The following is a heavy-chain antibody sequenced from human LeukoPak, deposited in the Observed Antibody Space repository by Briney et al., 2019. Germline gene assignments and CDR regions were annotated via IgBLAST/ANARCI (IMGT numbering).Heavy chain of an antibody. CDR3: TRGDWFEC. CDR2: IRSKAYGGTT. Sequence: GGSLRLSCTASGFTFGDYGMSWVRQAPGKGLEWVGFIRSKAYGGTTEYAAAVKGRFTISRDDSKSIAYLQMNSLKTEDTAVYYCTRGDWFECWGQGTLVTVSS. D-gene: IGHD3/OR15-3a*01. CDR1: GFTFGDYG. V-gene: IGHV3-49*04. J-gene: IGHJ4*02.